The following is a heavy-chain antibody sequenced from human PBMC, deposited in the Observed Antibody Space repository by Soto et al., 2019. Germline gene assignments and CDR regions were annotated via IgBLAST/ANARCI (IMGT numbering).Heavy chain of an antibody. V-gene: IGHV4-34*01. CDR1: GGSFSGYY. D-gene: IGHD2-2*02. Sequence: QVQLQQWGAGLLKPSETLSLTCAVYGGSFSGYYWSWIRQPPGKGLEWIGEINHSGNTNYNPSLKSRVTISVDTSKNQFSLKLSSVTAADTAVYYCARAWDIVVVPAAIGWFDPWGQGTLVTVSS. J-gene: IGHJ5*02. CDR2: INHSGNT. CDR3: ARAWDIVVVPAAIGWFDP.